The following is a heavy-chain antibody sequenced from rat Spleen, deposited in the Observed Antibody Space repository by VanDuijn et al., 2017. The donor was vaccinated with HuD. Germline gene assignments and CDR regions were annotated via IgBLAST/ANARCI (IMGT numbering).Heavy chain of an antibody. V-gene: IGHV3-1*01. CDR1: GYSITSNY. J-gene: IGHJ4*01. Sequence: EVQLQESGPGLVKPSQSLSLTCSVTGYSITSNYWGWIRKFPGNKMEWMGYISYSGSTSYNPSLKSRISITRDTSKNQFFLQLNSVTTEDTAKYYCARYKNGKGYVMDAWGQGASVTVSS. CDR3: ARYKNGKGYVMDA. D-gene: IGHD1-11*01. CDR2: ISYSGST.